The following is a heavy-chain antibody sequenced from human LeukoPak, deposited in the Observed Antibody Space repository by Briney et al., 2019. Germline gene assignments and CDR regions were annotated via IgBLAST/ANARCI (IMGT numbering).Heavy chain of an antibody. D-gene: IGHD3-22*01. CDR2: INSDGSTT. J-gene: IGHJ4*02. CDR1: GFTFSSYW. CDR3: AREFYYDSSGFGY. V-gene: IGHV3-74*01. Sequence: GGSLRLSCAASGFTFSSYWMHWVRQAPGRGLVWVSRINSDGSTTSYADSVKGRFTISRDNAKNTLYLQMNSLRAEDTAVYYCAREFYYDSSGFGYWGQGTLVTVSS.